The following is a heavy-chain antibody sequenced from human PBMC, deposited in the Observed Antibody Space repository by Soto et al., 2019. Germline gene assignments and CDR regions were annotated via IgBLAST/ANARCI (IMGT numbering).Heavy chain of an antibody. V-gene: IGHV3-9*01. D-gene: IGHD4-4*01. CDR1: GFTFDDYA. J-gene: IGHJ6*03. CDR2: ISWNSGSI. Sequence: GGSLRLSCAASGFTFDDYAMHWVRQAPGKGLEWVSGISWNSGSIGYADSVKGRFTISRDNAKNSLYLQMNSLRAEDTALYYCAKDRGVTTGNWRGYYMDVWGKGTTVTVSS. CDR3: AKDRGVTTGNWRGYYMDV.